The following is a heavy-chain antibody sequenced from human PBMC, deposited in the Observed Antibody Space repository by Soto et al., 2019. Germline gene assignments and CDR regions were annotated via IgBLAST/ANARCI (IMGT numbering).Heavy chain of an antibody. CDR2: IIPILGIA. Sequence: QVQLVQSGAEGKKPGSSVKVSCKASGGTFSSYTISWVRQAPGQGLEWMGRIIPILGIANYAQKFQGRVTITADKSTSTAYMELSSLRSEDTAVYYCAREGQLVPQFDYWGQGTLVTVSS. CDR3: AREGQLVPQFDY. J-gene: IGHJ4*02. V-gene: IGHV1-69*08. CDR1: GGTFSSYT. D-gene: IGHD6-6*01.